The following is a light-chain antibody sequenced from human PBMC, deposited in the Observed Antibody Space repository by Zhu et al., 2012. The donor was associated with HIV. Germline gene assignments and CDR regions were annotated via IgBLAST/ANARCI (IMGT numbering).Light chain of an antibody. CDR3: QQYYTPSYT. CDR1: QSVYKW. Sequence: DIQMTQFPSTLSASVGDRVTITCRASQSVYKWLAWYQQKPDKAPKLLIYEASNLETGVPSRFSGSGSGTEFTLTISSLQPDDFATYSCQQYYTPSYTFGQGTKLQIK. CDR2: EAS. V-gene: IGKV1-5*03. J-gene: IGKJ2*01.